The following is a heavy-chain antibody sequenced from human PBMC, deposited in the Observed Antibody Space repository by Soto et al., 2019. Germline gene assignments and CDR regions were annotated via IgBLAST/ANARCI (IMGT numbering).Heavy chain of an antibody. CDR3: ARDRRSYDFWATRYYGMDV. V-gene: IGHV3-74*01. CDR2: INSDGSST. Sequence: GGSLRLSCAASGFTFSSYWMHWVRQAPGKGLVWVSRINSDGSSTSYADSVKGRFTISRDNAKNTLYLQMNSLRAEDTAVYYCARDRRSYDFWATRYYGMDVWGQGTTVTV. D-gene: IGHD3-3*01. CDR1: GFTFSSYW. J-gene: IGHJ6*02.